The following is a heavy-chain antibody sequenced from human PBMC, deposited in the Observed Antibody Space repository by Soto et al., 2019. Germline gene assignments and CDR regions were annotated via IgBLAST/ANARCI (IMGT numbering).Heavy chain of an antibody. CDR2: IYYSGST. D-gene: IGHD3-22*01. Sequence: SETLSLTCAVSSGSIDNVYWWSWVRQSPGKGLEWIGTIYYSGSTYYNPSLKSRVTISVDTSKNQFSLKLSSVTAADTAVYYCARGRYYDSSGYYGYWGQGTLVTVSS. J-gene: IGHJ4*02. V-gene: IGHV4-4*02. CDR1: SGSIDNVYW. CDR3: ARGRYYDSSGYYGY.